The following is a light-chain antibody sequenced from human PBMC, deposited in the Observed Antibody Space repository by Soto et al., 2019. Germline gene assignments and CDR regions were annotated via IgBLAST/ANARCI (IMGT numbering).Light chain of an antibody. V-gene: IGKV1-39*01. Sequence: DIQMTPSSSSLYASVGDRVTITCRARQSISSYLNWYQQKPGKDPKLLIYAASSLQSGVPSRFSGSGAGTDFTLSISSLHPEDFATYSFHQSYSTPYTFGQGTKLEIK. CDR3: HQSYSTPYT. CDR2: AAS. CDR1: QSISSY. J-gene: IGKJ2*01.